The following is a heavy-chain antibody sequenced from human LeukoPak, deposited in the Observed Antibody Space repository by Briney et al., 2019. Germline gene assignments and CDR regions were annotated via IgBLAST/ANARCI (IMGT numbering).Heavy chain of an antibody. CDR1: GFTFDDYG. Sequence: PGGSLRLSCAASGFTFDDYGMHWVRQAPGKGLDWVAVISYGGSNNYYADSVKGRFTISRDNSKNTLYLQMNSLRAEDTAVYYCAKDQKAKSSSSNYYYYYMDVWGKGTTVTVSS. V-gene: IGHV3-30*18. CDR3: AKDQKAKSSSSNYYYYYMDV. CDR2: ISYGGSNN. D-gene: IGHD6-6*01. J-gene: IGHJ6*03.